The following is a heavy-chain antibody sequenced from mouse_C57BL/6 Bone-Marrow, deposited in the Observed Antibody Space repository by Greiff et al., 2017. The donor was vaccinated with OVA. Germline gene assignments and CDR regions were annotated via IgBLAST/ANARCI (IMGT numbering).Heavy chain of an antibody. V-gene: IGHV1-50*01. Sequence: QVQLKESGAELVKPGASVKLSCKASGYTFTSYWMQWVKQRPGQGLEWIGEIDPSDSYTNYNQKFKGKATLTVDTSSSTAYMQLSSLTSEDSAVYYCARVVATPYWYFDVWGTGTTVTVSS. CDR2: IDPSDSYT. D-gene: IGHD1-1*01. J-gene: IGHJ1*03. CDR1: GYTFTSYW. CDR3: ARVVATPYWYFDV.